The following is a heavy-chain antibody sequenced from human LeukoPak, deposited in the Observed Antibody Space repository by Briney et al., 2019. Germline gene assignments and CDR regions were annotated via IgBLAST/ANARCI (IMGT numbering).Heavy chain of an antibody. D-gene: IGHD2-15*01. J-gene: IGHJ4*02. V-gene: IGHV1-2*02. CDR3: ARVPGCSGGSCYPFDY. CDR2: INPNSGGT. CDR1: GYTFTGYY. Sequence: GASVKVSCKASGYTFTGYYMHWVRQAPGQGLEWMGWINPNSGGTNYAQKFQGRVTMTRDTSISTAYMELSRLRSDDTAVYYCARVPGCSGGSCYPFDYWGQGTLVTGSS.